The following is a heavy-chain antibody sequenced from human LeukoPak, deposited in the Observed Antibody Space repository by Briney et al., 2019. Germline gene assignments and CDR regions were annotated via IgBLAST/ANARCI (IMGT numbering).Heavy chain of an antibody. CDR1: GFTFSSYS. CDR3: GRGNSSSWFDYYYYYYMDV. CDR2: IYYSGST. J-gene: IGHJ6*03. D-gene: IGHD6-13*01. Sequence: GSLRLSCAASGFTFSSYSMNWVRQPPGKGLEWIGYIYYSGSTNYNPSLKSRGTISVDTSKNQFSLKLRSVSAADTAVYYCGRGNSSSWFDYYYYYYMDVWGKGTTVTVSS. V-gene: IGHV4-59*01.